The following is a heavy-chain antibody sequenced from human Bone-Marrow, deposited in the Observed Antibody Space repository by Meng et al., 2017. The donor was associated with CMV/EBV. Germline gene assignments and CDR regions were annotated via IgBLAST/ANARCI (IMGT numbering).Heavy chain of an antibody. Sequence: SFAGDVFTFRHSDLRLVRNPIAKGLGWVSVIRASGRKTYSAPTVQRRFTISSQNSTNTLYTQMHSTGPADTVVYYWEKVRNPGVYNYWGQGTLVTVSS. D-gene: IGHD1-14*01. CDR2: IRASGRKT. V-gene: IGHV3-23*01. CDR3: EKVRNPGVYNY. J-gene: IGHJ4*02. CDR1: VFTFRHSD.